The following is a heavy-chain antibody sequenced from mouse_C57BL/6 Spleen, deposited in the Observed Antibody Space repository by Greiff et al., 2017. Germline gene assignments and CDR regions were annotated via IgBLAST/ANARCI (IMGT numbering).Heavy chain of an antibody. CDR1: GYTFTSYG. D-gene: IGHD2-4*01. CDR2: IYPRSGNT. J-gene: IGHJ2*01. V-gene: IGHV1-81*01. Sequence: VKLQESGAELARPGASVKLSCKASGYTFTSYGISWVKQRTGQGLEWIGEIYPRSGNTYYNEKFKGKATLTADKSSSTAYMELRSLTSEDSAVYFCARSAYDYDVYFDYWGQGTTLTVSS. CDR3: ARSAYDYDVYFDY.